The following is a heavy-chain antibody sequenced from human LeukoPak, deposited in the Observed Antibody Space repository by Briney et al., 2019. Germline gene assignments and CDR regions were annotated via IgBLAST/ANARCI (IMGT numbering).Heavy chain of an antibody. CDR1: GYTFTDHY. V-gene: IGHV1-2*02. CDR3: ARKSATRKTSEFDY. CDR2: INPNSGGT. Sequence: ASVKVSCKASGYTFTDHYMNWVRQAPGQGLEWMGWINPNSGGTNYAQKFQGRVTMTRDTSISTAYMELNRLTSDDTAVYYCARKSATRKTSEFDYWGQGTLVTVSS. J-gene: IGHJ4*02. D-gene: IGHD2-2*01.